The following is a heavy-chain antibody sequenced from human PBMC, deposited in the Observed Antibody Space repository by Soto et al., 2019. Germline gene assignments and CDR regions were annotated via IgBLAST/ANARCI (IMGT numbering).Heavy chain of an antibody. Sequence: GGSLRLSCAASGLTFSSYSMNWVRQAPGKGLEWVSSISSSSYIYYADSVKGRFTISRDNAKNSLYLQMNSLRAEDTAVYYCARDLKRGWELPWGAYYYGMDVRGQGTTVTVS. CDR3: ARDLKRGWELPWGAYYYGMDV. CDR2: ISSSSYI. D-gene: IGHD1-26*01. CDR1: GLTFSSYS. J-gene: IGHJ6*01. V-gene: IGHV3-21*01.